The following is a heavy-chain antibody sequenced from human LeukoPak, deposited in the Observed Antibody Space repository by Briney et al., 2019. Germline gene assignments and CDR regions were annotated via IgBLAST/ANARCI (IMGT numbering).Heavy chain of an antibody. CDR2: IYYSGST. J-gene: IGHJ4*02. CDR1: GGSISSGGYY. V-gene: IGHV4-31*03. CDR3: ASAVRGVYYFDY. Sequence: PSETLSLTCTVSGGSISSGGYYWSWIRQHPGKGLEWIGYIYYSGSTYYNPSLKSRVTISVDTSKNQFSLKLSSVTAADTAVYYCASAVRGVYYFDYWGQGTLVTVSS. D-gene: IGHD3-10*01.